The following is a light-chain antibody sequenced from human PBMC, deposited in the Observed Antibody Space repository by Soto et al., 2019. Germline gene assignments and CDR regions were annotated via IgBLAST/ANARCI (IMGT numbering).Light chain of an antibody. CDR3: QQYGSSPLT. J-gene: IGKJ4*01. Sequence: EIVLTQSPATLSLSPGEGATLSWRASQSVRSNFLAWYQQKPGQAPRLLIYGASNRATGIPDRFSGSGSGTDFTLTISRLEPEDFAVYYCQQYGSSPLTFGGGTKVDI. V-gene: IGKV3-20*01. CDR1: QSVRSNF. CDR2: GAS.